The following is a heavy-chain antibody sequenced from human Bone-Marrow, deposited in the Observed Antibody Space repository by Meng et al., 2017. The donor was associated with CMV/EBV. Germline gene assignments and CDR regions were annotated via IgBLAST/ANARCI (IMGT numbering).Heavy chain of an antibody. D-gene: IGHD3-10*01. CDR3: AREKNYGSGSYIHYGMDV. CDR1: GFTFSSYD. V-gene: IGHV3-13*01. J-gene: IGHJ6*02. Sequence: GESLKISCAASGFTFSSYDMHWVRQATGKGLEWVSAIGTAGDTYYPGSVKGRFTISRENAKNSLYLQMNSLRAGDTAVYYCAREKNYGSGSYIHYGMDVWGQGTTVTVSS. CDR2: IGTAGDT.